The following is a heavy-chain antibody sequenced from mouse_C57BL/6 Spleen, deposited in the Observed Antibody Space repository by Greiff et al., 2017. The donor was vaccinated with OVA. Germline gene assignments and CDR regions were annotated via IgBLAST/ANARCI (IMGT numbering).Heavy chain of an antibody. V-gene: IGHV5-4*01. D-gene: IGHD2-3*01. CDR3: ARWVLRYFEG. CDR2: ISDGGSYT. CDR1: GFTFSSYA. J-gene: IGHJ1*03. Sequence: EVQLQESGGGLVKPGGSLKLSCAASGFTFSSYAMSWVRQTPEKRLEWVATISDGGSYTYYPAHVKGRFTISRDNAKNNLYLQMSHLKTEDTAMYYCARWVLRYFEGWGTGTTVTVAS.